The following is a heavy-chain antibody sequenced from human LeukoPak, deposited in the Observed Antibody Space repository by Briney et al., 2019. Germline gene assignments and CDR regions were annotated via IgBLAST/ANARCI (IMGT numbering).Heavy chain of an antibody. CDR2: INPNSGGT. CDR1: GYTFTGYY. CDR3: AGAQDIVVVPAAAYNWFDP. Sequence: ASVKVSCKASGYTFTGYYMHWVRRAPGQGLEWMGWINPNSGGTNYAQKFQGRVTMTRDTSISTAYMELSRLRSDDTAVYYCAGAQDIVVVPAAAYNWFDPWGQGTLVTVSS. V-gene: IGHV1-2*02. J-gene: IGHJ5*02. D-gene: IGHD2-2*01.